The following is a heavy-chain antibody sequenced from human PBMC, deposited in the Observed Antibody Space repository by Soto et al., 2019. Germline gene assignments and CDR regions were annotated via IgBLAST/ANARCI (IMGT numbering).Heavy chain of an antibody. CDR2: ISRNSGSI. V-gene: IGHV3-9*01. CDR1: GFTFGDYA. CDR3: AKSMSGWDGLGYFGLDV. J-gene: IGHJ6*02. Sequence: EVQLVESGGDLVKPGGSLRLSFAASGFTFGDYAMHWVRQVPGKGLERVSGISRNSGSIAYADSVKGRFTISRDNAKNSLYLQMNSLRTEDTALYYCAKSMSGWDGLGYFGLDVWGQGTTVTVSS. D-gene: IGHD6-19*01.